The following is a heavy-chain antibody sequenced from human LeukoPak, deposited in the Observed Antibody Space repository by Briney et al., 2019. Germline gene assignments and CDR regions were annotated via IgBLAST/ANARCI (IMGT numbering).Heavy chain of an antibody. CDR3: ARLTGTTGFDY. V-gene: IGHV3-7*01. CDR1: GFTFSNYA. D-gene: IGHD1-1*01. Sequence: GGSLRLSCAASGFTFSNYAMSWVRQAPGKGLEWVANIKQDGSDKYYVDSVKGRFTISRDNAKNSLYLQLNSLRADDTAVYYCARLTGTTGFDYWGQGTLVIVSS. CDR2: IKQDGSDK. J-gene: IGHJ4*02.